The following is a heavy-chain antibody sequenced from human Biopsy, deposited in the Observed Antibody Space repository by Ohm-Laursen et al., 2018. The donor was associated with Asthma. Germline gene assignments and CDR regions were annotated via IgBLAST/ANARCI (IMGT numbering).Heavy chain of an antibody. CDR1: GYTFTRYG. Sequence: GPSVKASCKASGYTFTRYGIAWVRQAPGPGLEWVGWISVYNGDTNSAQKLQDRVTLTTDTYTDTAYMELRSLRSDDAAVYYCARRSYNWDDIDSWGQGTLVTVSS. CDR2: ISVYNGDT. D-gene: IGHD1-1*01. V-gene: IGHV1-18*01. CDR3: ARRSYNWDDIDS. J-gene: IGHJ4*02.